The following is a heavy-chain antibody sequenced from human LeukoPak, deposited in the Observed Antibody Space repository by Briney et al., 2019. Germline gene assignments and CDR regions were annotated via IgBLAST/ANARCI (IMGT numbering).Heavy chain of an antibody. V-gene: IGHV4-59*08. CDR1: GGSISSYY. Sequence: SETLSLTCTVSGGSISSYYWSWIRQPPGKGLEWIGYIYCSGSTNYNPSLKSRVTISVDTSKNQFSLKLSSVTAADTAVYYCARQEGGILDYWGQGTLVTVSS. CDR2: IYCSGST. CDR3: ARQEGGILDY. D-gene: IGHD6-13*01. J-gene: IGHJ4*02.